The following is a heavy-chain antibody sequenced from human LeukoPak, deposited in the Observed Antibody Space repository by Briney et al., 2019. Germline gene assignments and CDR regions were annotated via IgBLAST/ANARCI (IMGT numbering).Heavy chain of an antibody. CDR3: ARRLRDYYDNSGYAP. CDR1: GYSFTNYW. V-gene: IGHV5-51*01. CDR2: IYPGDSDT. D-gene: IGHD3-22*01. J-gene: IGHJ5*02. Sequence: GESLKISCKGSGYSFTNYWIGWVRQMPGKGLEWMGVIYPGDSDTRYSPSFQGQVTISADKSISTAYLQWSSLKASDTAMYYCARRLRDYYDNSGYAPWGQGTLVTVSS.